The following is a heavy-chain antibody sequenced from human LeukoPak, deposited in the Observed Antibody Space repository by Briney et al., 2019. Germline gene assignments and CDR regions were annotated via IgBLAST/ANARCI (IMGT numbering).Heavy chain of an antibody. J-gene: IGHJ4*02. CDR3: TRNTGSYFNFDY. Sequence: GGSLRLSCAASGFTFSSYSMNWVRQASGKGLEWVGRIRSKANSYATAYAASVKGRFTISRDDSKNTAYLQMNSLKTEDTAVYYCTRNTGSYFNFDYWGQGTLVTVSS. V-gene: IGHV3-73*01. D-gene: IGHD1-26*01. CDR1: GFTFSSYS. CDR2: IRSKANSYAT.